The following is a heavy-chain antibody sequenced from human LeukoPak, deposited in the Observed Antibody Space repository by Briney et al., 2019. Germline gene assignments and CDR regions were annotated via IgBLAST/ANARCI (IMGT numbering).Heavy chain of an antibody. J-gene: IGHJ4*02. CDR2: VNHSGST. Sequence: SETLSLTCAVYGGSFSGYYWSWIRQPPGKGLGWIGEVNHSGSTNYNPSLKSRVTISVDTSKNQFSLKLSSVTAADTAVYYCARALLGDSDYWGQGTLVTVSS. D-gene: IGHD2-21*01. CDR1: GGSFSGYY. CDR3: ARALLGDSDY. V-gene: IGHV4-34*01.